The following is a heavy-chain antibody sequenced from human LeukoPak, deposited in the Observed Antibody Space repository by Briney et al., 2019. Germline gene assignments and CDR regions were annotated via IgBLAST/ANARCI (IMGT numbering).Heavy chain of an antibody. Sequence: SETLSLTXTVSGGSISSSSYYWGWIRQPPGKGLEWIGSIYYSGSTYYNPSLKSRVTISVDTSKNQFSLKLSSVTAADTAVYYCARLGDSPYFDYWGQGTLVTVSS. CDR1: GGSISSSSYY. D-gene: IGHD2-15*01. V-gene: IGHV4-39*01. J-gene: IGHJ4*02. CDR2: IYYSGST. CDR3: ARLGDSPYFDY.